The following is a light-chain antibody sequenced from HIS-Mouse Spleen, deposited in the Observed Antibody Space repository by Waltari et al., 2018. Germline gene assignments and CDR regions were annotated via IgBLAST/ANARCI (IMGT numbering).Light chain of an antibody. V-gene: IGLV2-18*02. Sequence: QSALTQPPSVSGSPGQSVTISCTGTSSDVGSYNRVPWYQQPPGTAPKLMIYEVSNRPSGVPDRFSGSKSGNTASLTISGLQAEDEADYYCCSYAGSSTYVFGTGTKVTVL. CDR2: EVS. J-gene: IGLJ1*01. CDR3: CSYAGSSTYV. CDR1: SSDVGSYNR.